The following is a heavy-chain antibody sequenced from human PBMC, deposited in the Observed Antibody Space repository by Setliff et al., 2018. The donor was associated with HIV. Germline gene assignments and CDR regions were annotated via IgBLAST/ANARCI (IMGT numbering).Heavy chain of an antibody. CDR3: ARVQMAYAAFDV. CDR1: GGSISTYY. V-gene: IGHV4-59*01. D-gene: IGHD4-17*01. J-gene: IGHJ3*01. CDR2: IYFTGSS. Sequence: SEPLSLPCTVSGGSISTYYWSWIRQPPGKGLEWIGSIYFTGSSDNNPSLKSRVTLSVDTSKHQFSLKLSSVTAADTAVYYCARVQMAYAAFDVWGQGTMVTVSS.